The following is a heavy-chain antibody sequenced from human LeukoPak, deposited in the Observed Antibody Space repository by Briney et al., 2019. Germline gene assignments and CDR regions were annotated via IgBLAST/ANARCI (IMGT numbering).Heavy chain of an antibody. CDR1: GLRFSNYG. CDR3: AKVRVDTAMVDAFDI. V-gene: IGHV3-30*02. Sequence: GGSLRLFCAASGLRFSNYGMHWVRQAPGKGLEWVAFIRFDGSSKYFADSVKGRFIISRDNFQNTLILQMNNLKVEDTAVYYCAKVRVDTAMVDAFDIWGQGTRVVVSS. D-gene: IGHD5-18*01. CDR2: IRFDGSSK. J-gene: IGHJ3*02.